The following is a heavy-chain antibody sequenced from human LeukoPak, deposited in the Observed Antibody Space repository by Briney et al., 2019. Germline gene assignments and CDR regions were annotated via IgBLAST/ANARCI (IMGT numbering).Heavy chain of an antibody. Sequence: PGGSLRLSCAASGFTFSSYGMHWVRQAPGKGLEWVAFIRYDGSNKYYADSVKGRFTISRDNSKNTLYLQMNSLRAEDTAVYYCAKGYYYDSTNPNFDYWGQGTLVTVSS. CDR1: GFTFSSYG. J-gene: IGHJ4*02. CDR2: IRYDGSNK. V-gene: IGHV3-30*02. CDR3: AKGYYYDSTNPNFDY. D-gene: IGHD3-22*01.